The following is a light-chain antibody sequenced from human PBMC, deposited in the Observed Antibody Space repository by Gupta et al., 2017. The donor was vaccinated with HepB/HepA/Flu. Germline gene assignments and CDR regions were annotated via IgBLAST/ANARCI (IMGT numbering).Light chain of an antibody. CDR1: QGISNY. J-gene: IGKJ1*01. Sequence: DIHMTQSPSSPSASVGDRVTITCRASQGISNYLAWYQQKPGKVPKLLIYAASTLRSGVPSRFSGSGSGTDFTLTISSLQPEDVATYYCQKYNSAPWTFGQGTKVEIK. CDR3: QKYNSAPWT. CDR2: AAS. V-gene: IGKV1-27*01.